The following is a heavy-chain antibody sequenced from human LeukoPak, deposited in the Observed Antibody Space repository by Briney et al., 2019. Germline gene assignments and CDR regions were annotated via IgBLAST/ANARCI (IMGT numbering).Heavy chain of an antibody. CDR2: IKQDGSEK. Sequence: HPGGSLRLSCAASGFTFSSYWMSWVRQAPGKGLEWVANIKQDGSEKYYVDSVKGRFTISRDNAKNSLYLQMNSLRAEDTAVYYCAKDGFYGSGENYYYYYYMDVWGKGTTVTISS. J-gene: IGHJ6*03. V-gene: IGHV3-7*01. D-gene: IGHD3-10*01. CDR1: GFTFSSYW. CDR3: AKDGFYGSGENYYYYYYMDV.